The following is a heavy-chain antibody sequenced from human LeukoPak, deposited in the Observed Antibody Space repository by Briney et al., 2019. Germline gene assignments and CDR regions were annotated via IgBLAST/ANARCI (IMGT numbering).Heavy chain of an antibody. J-gene: IGHJ4*02. CDR2: VFHNGST. Sequence: PSETLSLTCTVSGYSISSGRYWGWIRQPPGKGLEWIGSVFHNGSTYYNPSLKSRVTISVDTSKNQFSLNLRSVTAADTATYFCARSLSTAGIDYWGQGTLVTVSS. V-gene: IGHV4-38-2*02. CDR1: GYSISSGRY. CDR3: ARSLSTAGIDY. D-gene: IGHD2-2*01.